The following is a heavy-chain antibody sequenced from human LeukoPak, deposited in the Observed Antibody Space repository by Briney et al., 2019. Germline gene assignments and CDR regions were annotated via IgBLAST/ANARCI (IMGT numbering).Heavy chain of an antibody. CDR2: ISGSGGST. CDR3: AKVRGGSGSLDY. Sequence: PGGSLRLSCAASGFTVSSYAMSWVRQAPGKGLEWVSSISGSGGSTYYADSVKGRFAISRDNSKNTLFLEMNSLRAEDTAVYYCAKVRGGSGSLDYWGQGTLVTVSS. J-gene: IGHJ4*02. D-gene: IGHD3-10*01. V-gene: IGHV3-23*01. CDR1: GFTVSSYA.